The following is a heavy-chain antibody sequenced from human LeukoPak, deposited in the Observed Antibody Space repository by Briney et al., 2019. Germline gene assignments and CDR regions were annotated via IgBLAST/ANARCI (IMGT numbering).Heavy chain of an antibody. CDR3: ARVGCSGGSCYSRGDFYYGMDV. Sequence: GGSLRLSCAASGFTFSSYAMSWVRQAPGKGLEWVSSISSTGTYVKYADSVKGRFTISRDNAKNSLYLQMNSLRAEDTAVYFCARVGCSGGSCYSRGDFYYGMDVWGQGTTVTVSS. J-gene: IGHJ6*02. CDR2: ISSTGTYV. D-gene: IGHD2-15*01. V-gene: IGHV3-21*01. CDR1: GFTFSSYA.